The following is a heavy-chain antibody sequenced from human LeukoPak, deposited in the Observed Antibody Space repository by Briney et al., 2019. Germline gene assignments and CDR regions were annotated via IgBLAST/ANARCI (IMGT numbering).Heavy chain of an antibody. V-gene: IGHV3-7*01. CDR3: ARDSALYCSGGSCTDY. CDR2: IKQDGSEK. CDR1: GFTFSSCW. J-gene: IGHJ4*02. D-gene: IGHD2-15*01. Sequence: GGSLRLSCAASGFTFSSCWMSWVRQAPGKGLEWVANIKQDGSEKYYVDSVKGRFTISRDNAKNSLYLQMNSLRAEDTAVYYCARDSALYCSGGSCTDYWGQGTLVTVSS.